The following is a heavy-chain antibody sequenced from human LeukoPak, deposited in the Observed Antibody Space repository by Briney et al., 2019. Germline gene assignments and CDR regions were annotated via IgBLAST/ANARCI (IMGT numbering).Heavy chain of an antibody. D-gene: IGHD6-19*01. CDR2: IYYSRST. CDR3: ARQSSGWWDY. Sequence: PSETLSLTCTVSGGSLSSSSYYRGWIRQPPGKGLEWIGSIYYSRSTYYNPSLKSRVTISVDTSKNQFSLKLSSVPAAQTAVYYCARQSSGWWDYWGEGALVTVSS. J-gene: IGHJ4*02. CDR1: GGSLSSSSYY. V-gene: IGHV4-39*01.